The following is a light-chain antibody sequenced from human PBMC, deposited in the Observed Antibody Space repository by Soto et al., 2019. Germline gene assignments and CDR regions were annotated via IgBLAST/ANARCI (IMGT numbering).Light chain of an antibody. Sequence: DIQMTHSPSSLSASGGDRVPITCRASPSISSYLNWYQQKQGKAPKLLIYAASSLQSGVPSRFSGSGSGTDFTLTLSSLQPEDFATYYCQQSYSTRYTFGQGTKLEIK. V-gene: IGKV1-39*01. CDR2: AAS. CDR1: PSISSY. CDR3: QQSYSTRYT. J-gene: IGKJ2*01.